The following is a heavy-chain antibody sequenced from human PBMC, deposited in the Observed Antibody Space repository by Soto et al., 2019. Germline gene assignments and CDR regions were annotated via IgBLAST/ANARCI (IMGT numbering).Heavy chain of an antibody. V-gene: IGHV1-2*04. CDR1: GYTFTGYF. J-gene: IGHJ6*02. CDR3: AREVAGGMDV. Sequence: QVQLMQSVAEVKKPGASVKVSCKASGYTFTGYFMHWVRQAPGQGLEWMGWINPNSGDTNYPQKFQGLVTMTRDTSINTAYMEVSRLSSDDTAVYYCAREVAGGMDVWGQGTTVTVSS. CDR2: INPNSGDT.